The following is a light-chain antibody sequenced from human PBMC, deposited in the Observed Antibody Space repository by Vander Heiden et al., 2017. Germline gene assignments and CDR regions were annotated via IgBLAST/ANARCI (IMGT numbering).Light chain of an antibody. J-gene: IGLJ3*02. V-gene: IGLV2-14*01. Sequence: QSALTQPASVSGPPGRSITLSCTGTSSDVGGYNFVSWYQQHPGKAPKLIIYEVSNRPSGVSDRFSGSKSGNTATLTIAGLQAEEEADYYCSSYTSTNTWVFGAGTKLTVL. CDR1: SSDVGGYNF. CDR2: EVS. CDR3: SSYTSTNTWV.